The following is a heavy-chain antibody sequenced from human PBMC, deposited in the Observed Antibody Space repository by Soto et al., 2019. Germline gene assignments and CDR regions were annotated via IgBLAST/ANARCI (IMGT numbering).Heavy chain of an antibody. J-gene: IGHJ3*02. D-gene: IGHD3-3*02. CDR1: GFTVRSNL. V-gene: IGHV3-53*02. CDR2: VYSGGST. CDR3: ASRILVSDAFDI. Sequence: EVQLVETGGGLIQPGGSLRLSCAASGFTVRSNLMSWVRQAPGKGLEWVSVVYSGGSTYYADSVKGRFTISRDSSKNTLYLQMNSLRAEDTAVYYCASRILVSDAFDIWGQGTMVTVSS.